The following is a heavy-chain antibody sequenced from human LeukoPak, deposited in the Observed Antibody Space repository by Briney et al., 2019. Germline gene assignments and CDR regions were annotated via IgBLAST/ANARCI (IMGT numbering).Heavy chain of an antibody. CDR1: GYTFTSYG. Sequence: ASVKVSCKASGYTFTSYGISWVRQAPGQGLEWMGWISAYNGNTNYAQKLQGRVTMTTDTSTSTAYMELRSLRSDDTAVCYCARWAGSQWLVRGWFDPWGQGTLVTVSS. CDR3: ARWAGSQWLVRGWFDP. D-gene: IGHD6-19*01. CDR2: ISAYNGNT. V-gene: IGHV1-18*01. J-gene: IGHJ5*02.